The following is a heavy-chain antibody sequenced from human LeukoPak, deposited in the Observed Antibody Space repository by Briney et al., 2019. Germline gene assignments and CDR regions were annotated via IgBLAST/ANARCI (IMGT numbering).Heavy chain of an antibody. CDR2: IYHSGST. D-gene: IGHD6-13*01. Sequence: SGTLSLTCAVSGGSISSSNWRSWVRPPPGKGLEWSGEIYHSGSTNYNPSLKRRVTISVDKSKNQFSLNLTSVTAADTAVYYCARWVGSTSWYYLDYWGQGTLVTVSS. CDR3: ARWVGSTSWYYLDY. V-gene: IGHV4-4*02. J-gene: IGHJ4*02. CDR1: GGSISSSNW.